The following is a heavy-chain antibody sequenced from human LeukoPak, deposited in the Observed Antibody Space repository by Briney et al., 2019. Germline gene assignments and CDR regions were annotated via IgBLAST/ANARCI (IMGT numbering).Heavy chain of an antibody. J-gene: IGHJ4*02. Sequence: GGSLRLSCAASGFTISSSYMNWVRQAPGKGLEWVSLIYSGGGTYYADSVKGRFTISRDNSKNTLYLQMNSLRAEDTAVYYCARNYYDSSAYYYFDYWGQGTLVTVSS. CDR3: ARNYYDSSAYYYFDY. CDR2: IYSGGGT. D-gene: IGHD3-22*01. V-gene: IGHV3-66*01. CDR1: GFTISSSY.